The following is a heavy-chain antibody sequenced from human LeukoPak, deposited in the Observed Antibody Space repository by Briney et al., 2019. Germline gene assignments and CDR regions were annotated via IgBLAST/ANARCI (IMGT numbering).Heavy chain of an antibody. CDR2: IHHSGSN. CDR1: GFSIISGDY. D-gene: IGHD3-3*01. J-gene: IGHJ2*01. Sequence: SETLSLTCSVSGFSIISGDYWGWIRQPPGKGPEWIASIHHSGSNYYNPTLKSRVTISVDTSKNQLSLKVTSVTAADTAIYYCARTPGVVIIDWYFDLWGRGTLVTVSS. V-gene: IGHV4-38-2*02. CDR3: ARTPGVVIIDWYFDL.